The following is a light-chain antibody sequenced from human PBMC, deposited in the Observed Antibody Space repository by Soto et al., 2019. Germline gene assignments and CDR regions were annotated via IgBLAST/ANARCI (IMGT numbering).Light chain of an antibody. CDR3: SSYTDDRSYA. Sequence: QSALTQPASVSGSPGQSITISCIGTRSDIGGYNYVSWHQQHPGKAPKLMIYDAYERPLGVSNRFSGSKSGNTASLTISGLQNEDEADYYCSSYTDDRSYAFGSGTKVTAL. J-gene: IGLJ1*01. CDR2: DAY. V-gene: IGLV2-14*03. CDR1: RSDIGGYNY.